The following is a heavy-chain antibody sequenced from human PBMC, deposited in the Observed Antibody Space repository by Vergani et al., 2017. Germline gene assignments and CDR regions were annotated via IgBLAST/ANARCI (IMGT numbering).Heavy chain of an antibody. Sequence: QVQLQESGPGLVKPSETLSLTCTVSGGSISSYYWSWIRQPPGKGLEWIGYIYYSGSTNYNPSLKSRVTISVDTSKNQFSLKLSSVTAADTAVYYCARRNYDYGWGSYRHFDYWGQGTLVTVSS. CDR2: IYYSGST. V-gene: IGHV4-59*01. D-gene: IGHD3-16*02. J-gene: IGHJ4*02. CDR1: GGSISSYY. CDR3: ARRNYDYGWGSYRHFDY.